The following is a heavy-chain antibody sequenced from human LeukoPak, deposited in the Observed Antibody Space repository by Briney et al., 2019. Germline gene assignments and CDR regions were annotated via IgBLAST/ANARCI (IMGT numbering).Heavy chain of an antibody. Sequence: ASVKVSCKASGYAFTSYYMHWVRQAPGQGLEWMGIINPSGGSTSYAQKFQGRVTMTRDTFTSTVYMELSNLRSEDTAVYYCARDPTAMDPRFDYWGQGTLVTVSS. CDR2: INPSGGST. CDR3: ARDPTAMDPRFDY. CDR1: GYAFTSYY. V-gene: IGHV1-46*01. D-gene: IGHD5-18*01. J-gene: IGHJ4*02.